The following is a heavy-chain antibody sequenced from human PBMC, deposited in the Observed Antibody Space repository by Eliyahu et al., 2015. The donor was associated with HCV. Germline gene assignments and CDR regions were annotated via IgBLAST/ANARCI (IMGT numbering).Heavy chain of an antibody. D-gene: IGHD6-19*01. CDR2: IXFSGST. J-gene: IGHJ5*02. Sequence: QVQLQESGPGLVKPSETLSLTXXVSGGXIXTYYXSWIRQPPGKGLEWIGXIXFSGSTNXNPSLKSRVTISVDTSKNQFSLILTSVTAADTAVYYCASGGGGIAVAGTGGWFDPWGQGTLVTVSS. CDR3: ASGGGGIAVAGTGGWFDP. V-gene: IGHV4-59*01. CDR1: GGXIXTYY.